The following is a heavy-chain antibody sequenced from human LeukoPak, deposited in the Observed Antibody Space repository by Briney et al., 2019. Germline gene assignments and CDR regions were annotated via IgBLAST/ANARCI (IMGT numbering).Heavy chain of an antibody. CDR1: GYTLTELS. D-gene: IGHD2-2*01. Sequence: ASGKVSCTVSGYTLTELSMHWVRQPPGKGLEWMGGFDPEDGETIYAQKFQCRVTITEDASTDTAYMELSSLISEYTAVYYCATGPFIVVVPAAPSDFYLDYWPQGTLVTVPT. CDR2: FDPEDGET. J-gene: IGHJ4*02. V-gene: IGHV1-24*01. CDR3: ATGPFIVVVPAAPSDFYLDY.